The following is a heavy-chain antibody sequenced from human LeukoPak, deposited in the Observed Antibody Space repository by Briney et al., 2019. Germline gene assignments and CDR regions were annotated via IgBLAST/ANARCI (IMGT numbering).Heavy chain of an antibody. D-gene: IGHD3-10*01. Sequence: PSETLSLTCTVSGGSISNYYWSWIRQPPGKGLEWIGYIYYSGSTNHNPSLKSRVTISVDTSKNQFSLKLTSVTAADTAVYYCARGFGDWGLSWFDPWGQGTLVTVSS. CDR2: IYYSGST. V-gene: IGHV4-59*01. J-gene: IGHJ5*02. CDR3: ARGFGDWGLSWFDP. CDR1: GGSISNYY.